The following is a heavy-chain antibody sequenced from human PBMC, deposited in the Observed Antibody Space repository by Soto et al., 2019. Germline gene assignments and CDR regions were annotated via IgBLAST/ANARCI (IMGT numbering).Heavy chain of an antibody. CDR1: GYTFTSYG. D-gene: IGHD4-17*01. V-gene: IGHV1-18*01. CDR3: ARDYHNHDYGDSNDAFDI. Sequence: GASVKVSCKASGYTFTSYGISWVRQAPGQGLEWMGWISAYNGNTNYAQKLQGRVTMTTDTSTSTAYMELRSLRSDDTAVYYCARDYHNHDYGDSNDAFDIWGQGTMVTVSS. J-gene: IGHJ3*02. CDR2: ISAYNGNT.